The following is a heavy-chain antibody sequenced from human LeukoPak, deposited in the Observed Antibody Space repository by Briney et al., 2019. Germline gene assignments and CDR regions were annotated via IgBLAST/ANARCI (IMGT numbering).Heavy chain of an antibody. CDR2: FDLEDGET. CDR1: GYTLTELS. V-gene: IGHV1-24*01. CDR3: ARAVGATECLDY. D-gene: IGHD1-26*01. Sequence: GASVKVSCKVSGYTLTELSIHWVRQAPGQGRGGMGGFDLEDGETIYAQKFQGRGTMTEYTYTDTAYMELSSLRSEDTAVYYCARAVGATECLDYWGQGTLVTVSS. J-gene: IGHJ4*02.